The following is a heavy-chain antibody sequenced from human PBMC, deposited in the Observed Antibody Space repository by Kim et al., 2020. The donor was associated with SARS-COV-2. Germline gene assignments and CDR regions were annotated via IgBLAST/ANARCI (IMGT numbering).Heavy chain of an antibody. CDR1: GFTFTNYG. V-gene: IGHV3-30*03. CDR3: ARESNYYGSGSYLDY. Sequence: GGSLRLSCAASGFTFTNYGMHWVRQAPGKGLEWMAVMSYDGSNEYYADSVKGRFTISRDNSNNTLYPQMNSLRAEDTAVYYCARESNYYGSGSYLDYWGQGALGTVSS. CDR2: MSYDGSNE. J-gene: IGHJ4*02. D-gene: IGHD3-10*01.